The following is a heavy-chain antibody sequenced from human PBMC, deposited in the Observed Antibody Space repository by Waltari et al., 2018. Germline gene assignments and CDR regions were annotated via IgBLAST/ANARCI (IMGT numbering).Heavy chain of an antibody. CDR3: VRGAGWLLEY. CDR2: IKQDGSEE. CDR1: GLPFGNFW. Sequence: EVHLVEPGGGLVQPGGSLRLPCAASGLPFGNFWMNWARQAPGKGPEWVANIKQDGSEEYYVDSVKGRFTISRDNAKNSLYLQMNSLRVEDTAVYYCVRGAGWLLEYWGQGTLATVSS. V-gene: IGHV3-7*04. D-gene: IGHD3-10*01. J-gene: IGHJ4*02.